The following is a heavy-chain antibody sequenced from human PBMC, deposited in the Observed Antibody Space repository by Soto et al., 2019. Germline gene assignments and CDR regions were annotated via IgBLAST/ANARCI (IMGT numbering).Heavy chain of an antibody. V-gene: IGHV3-23*01. Sequence: PGGSLRLSCAASGFTFSSYAMSWVRQAPGKGLEWVSAISGSGGSAYYADSVKGRFTISRDNSKNTLYLQMNSLRAEDTAVYYCANSNSIAAAGPRFFNYYYGMDVWGQGTTVTVSS. J-gene: IGHJ6*02. D-gene: IGHD6-13*01. CDR1: GFTFSSYA. CDR2: ISGSGGSA. CDR3: ANSNSIAAAGPRFFNYYYGMDV.